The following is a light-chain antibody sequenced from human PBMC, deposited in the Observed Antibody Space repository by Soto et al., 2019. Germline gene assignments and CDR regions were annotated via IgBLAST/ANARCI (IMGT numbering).Light chain of an antibody. CDR2: NN. CDR1: SSNIGTNA. J-gene: IGLJ1*01. CDR3: AAWDDSLNGYV. Sequence: QSVLTQPPSASGTPGQRVTISCSGGSSNIGTNAVNWYQQLPGTAPKLLIYNNQRPSGVPDRFSGSKSGTSASLAISGLQSEDEADYYCAAWDDSLNGYVFGTGTQLTVL. V-gene: IGLV1-44*01.